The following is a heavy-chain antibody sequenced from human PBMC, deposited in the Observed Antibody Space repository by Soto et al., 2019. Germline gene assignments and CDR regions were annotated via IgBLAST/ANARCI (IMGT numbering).Heavy chain of an antibody. D-gene: IGHD1-26*01. CDR3: ARDVESGSSQYYYYFYVLDV. V-gene: IGHV3-30-3*01. J-gene: IGHJ6*02. CDR1: GFTFSSNA. Sequence: GGSLRLCCAASGFTFSSNAMHWVRQAPGKGLEWVAVLSYDGSNKHYADSVKGRFTISRDNSKNTLYLQMDSLRTEDTALYYCARDVESGSSQYYYYFYVLDVWGQGTTVPVSS. CDR2: LSYDGSNK.